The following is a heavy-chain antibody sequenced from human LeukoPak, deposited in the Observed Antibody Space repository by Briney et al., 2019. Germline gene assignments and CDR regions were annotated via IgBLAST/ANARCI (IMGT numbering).Heavy chain of an antibody. CDR2: ISSSNRYT. V-gene: IGHV3-11*06. D-gene: IGHD5-24*01. J-gene: IGHJ3*02. Sequence: GGSLRLSCAASGFTFSDYYMSWIRQAPGKGLEWVSYISSSNRYTNYADSVKGRFTISRDNAKNSLYLQMNSLRDEDSAVYYCARDSNVDGAFDIWGQGTMVTVSS. CDR1: GFTFSDYY. CDR3: ARDSNVDGAFDI.